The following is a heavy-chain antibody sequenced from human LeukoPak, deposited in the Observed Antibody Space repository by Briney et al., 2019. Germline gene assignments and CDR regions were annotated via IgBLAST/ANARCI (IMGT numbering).Heavy chain of an antibody. CDR1: VGSISTYY. D-gene: IGHD2-8*01. V-gene: IGHV4-59*01. Sequence: SETLSLPCTVSVGSISTYYSSWIRRPPGGGLEWIRYIYCSGSTNYSPSVQSRVTISVDTSRNQFSLRLSSVTAADTAMYYCARSGTKTNGFDYWGQGTLVTVSS. CDR3: ARSGTKTNGFDY. J-gene: IGHJ4*02. CDR2: IYCSGST.